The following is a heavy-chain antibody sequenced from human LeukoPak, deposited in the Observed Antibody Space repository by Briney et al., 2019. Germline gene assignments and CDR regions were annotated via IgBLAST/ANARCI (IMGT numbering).Heavy chain of an antibody. CDR3: AKGHYYGSGSLDY. D-gene: IGHD3-10*01. Sequence: GGSLRLSCAASGFTFSSYGISWVRQAPGKGLEWVSAIGGRDGSTYYADSVKGRFTISRDNSKNTLYVQMNSLKAEDTAVYYCAKGHYYGSGSLDYWGQGTLVTVSS. V-gene: IGHV3-23*01. CDR1: GFTFSSYG. J-gene: IGHJ4*02. CDR2: IGGRDGST.